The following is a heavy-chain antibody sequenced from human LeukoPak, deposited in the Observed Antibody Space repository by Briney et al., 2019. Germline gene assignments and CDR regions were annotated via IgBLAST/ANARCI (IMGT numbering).Heavy chain of an antibody. V-gene: IGHV3-23*01. J-gene: IGHJ6*02. Sequence: GGSLRLSCAASGITFSSYAMSWVRQAPGKGLEWVSAISGSGSSTYYADSVKGRFTISRDNSKNTLYLQMNSLRAEDTAVYYCAKDKGWGYSAYDCYGMGVWGQGTTVTVSS. D-gene: IGHD1-26*01. CDR2: ISGSGSST. CDR3: AKDKGWGYSAYDCYGMGV. CDR1: GITFSSYA.